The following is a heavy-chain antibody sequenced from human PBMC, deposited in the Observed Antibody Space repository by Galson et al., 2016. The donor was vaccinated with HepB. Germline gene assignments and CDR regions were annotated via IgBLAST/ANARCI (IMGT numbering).Heavy chain of an antibody. J-gene: IGHJ4*02. CDR1: GYTFTTYG. CDR2: ISTHSGTT. Sequence: SVKVSCKASGYTFTTYGITWVRQAPGQGLDWMGWISTHSGTTNHAQEVQGRITLTTDTPTNTAYLELTNLKSDDTAVYYCVRDRERSLDYWGQGTLVSVSS. V-gene: IGHV1-18*01. CDR3: VRDRERSLDY.